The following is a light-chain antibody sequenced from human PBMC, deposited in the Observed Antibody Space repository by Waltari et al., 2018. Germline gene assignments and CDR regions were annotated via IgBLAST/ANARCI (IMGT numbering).Light chain of an antibody. CDR2: DVD. CDR1: SSDVGGYNY. CDR3: FSYRSSSTWV. Sequence: QSALTQPASVSESPGQSITISCSGTSSDVGGYNYVCWYQQHPGKAPKLIIYDVDKWPSGVSNRFSGPKACNTASLTISGLQAEDGADYYCFSYRSSSTWVFGGRTKLTVL. V-gene: IGLV2-14*01. J-gene: IGLJ3*02.